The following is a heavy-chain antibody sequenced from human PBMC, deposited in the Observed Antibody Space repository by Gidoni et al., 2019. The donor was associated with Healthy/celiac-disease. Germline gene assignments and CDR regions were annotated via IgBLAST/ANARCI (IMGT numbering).Heavy chain of an antibody. CDR3: ARDLAERVGSGSYAYNWFDP. CDR2: INPSGGST. CDR1: GYTFTSYY. Sequence: QVQLVQSGAEVKKPGASVTVSCKASGYTFTSYYMHWVRQAPGQGLEWMGIINPSGGSTSYAQKFQGRVTMTRDTSTSTVYMELSSLRSEDTAVYYCARDLAERVGSGSYAYNWFDPWGQGTLVTVSS. J-gene: IGHJ5*02. D-gene: IGHD3-10*01. V-gene: IGHV1-46*01.